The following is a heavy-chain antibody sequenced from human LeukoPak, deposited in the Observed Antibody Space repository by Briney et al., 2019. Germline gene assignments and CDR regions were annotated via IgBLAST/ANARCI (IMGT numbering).Heavy chain of an antibody. CDR3: AKCLTSTGTCYFDY. Sequence: GGSLRLSCAASGFTFSNYAMSWVRQAPREGLEWVSAISGSGGNTYYADSVNGRFTISRDNSQNTFFLQMNSLRADDTAIYYCAKCLTSTGTCYFDYWGQGTLVTVSS. D-gene: IGHD1-1*01. J-gene: IGHJ4*02. V-gene: IGHV3-23*01. CDR2: ISGSGGNT. CDR1: GFTFSNYA.